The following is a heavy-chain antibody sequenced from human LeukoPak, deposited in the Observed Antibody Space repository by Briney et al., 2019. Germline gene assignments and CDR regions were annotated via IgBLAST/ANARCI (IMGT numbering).Heavy chain of an antibody. Sequence: GGSLRLSCAVSGITLSNYGMSWVRQAPGKGLEWVAGISGSGGSTNYADSVKGRFTISRDNPKNTLYLQMNSLRVEDTAVYFCAKRGVVIRVILVGFHKEAYYFDSWGQGALVTVSS. V-gene: IGHV3-23*01. D-gene: IGHD3-22*01. J-gene: IGHJ4*02. CDR2: ISGSGGST. CDR3: AKRGVVIRVILVGFHKEAYYFDS. CDR1: GITLSNYG.